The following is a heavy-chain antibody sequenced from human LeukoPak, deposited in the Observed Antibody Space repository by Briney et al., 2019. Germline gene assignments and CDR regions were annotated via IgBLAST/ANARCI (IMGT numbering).Heavy chain of an antibody. J-gene: IGHJ4*02. Sequence: GGSLRLSCAASGFTVITNDMTWVRQAPGKGLEWVSVLYSDGNTKYADSVQGRFTISRDNSKNTLYLEMNSLSPDDTAVYYCAKDTSVARYCTNDICSPFDYWGQGTLVTVSS. V-gene: IGHV3-53*01. CDR2: LYSDGNT. D-gene: IGHD2-8*01. CDR3: AKDTSVARYCTNDICSPFDY. CDR1: GFTVITND.